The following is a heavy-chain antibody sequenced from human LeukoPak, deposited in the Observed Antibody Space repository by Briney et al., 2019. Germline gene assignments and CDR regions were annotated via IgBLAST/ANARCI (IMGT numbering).Heavy chain of an antibody. D-gene: IGHD3-10*01. V-gene: IGHV3-74*01. CDR3: AKSDCASDGCKLLNY. J-gene: IGHJ4*02. Sequence: GGSLRLSCAASGFTLSNYWTHWVRQAPGKGLVWVSRISTDGSSTNYADSVMGRFTISRDNAKNTLSLQMNSLRAEDTAVYYCAKSDCASDGCKLLNYWGQGTLVTASS. CDR2: ISTDGSST. CDR1: GFTLSNYW.